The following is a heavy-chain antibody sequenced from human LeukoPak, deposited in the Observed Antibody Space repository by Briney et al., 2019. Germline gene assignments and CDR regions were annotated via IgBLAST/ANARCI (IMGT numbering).Heavy chain of an antibody. CDR1: KFTFSNYG. J-gene: IGHJ6*02. Sequence: GGSLRLSCTASKFTFSNYGMQWVRQAPGKGLEWVAVVSSDGGTKYYADSVKGRFTISRDNSKNTLYLQMNSLRAEDTAVYYCARDWSATTWYYYGMDVWGQGTTVTVSS. V-gene: IGHV3-30*03. D-gene: IGHD1-26*01. CDR2: VSSDGGTK. CDR3: ARDWSATTWYYYGMDV.